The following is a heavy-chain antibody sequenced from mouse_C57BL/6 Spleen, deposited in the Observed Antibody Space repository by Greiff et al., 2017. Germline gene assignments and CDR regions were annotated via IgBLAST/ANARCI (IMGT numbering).Heavy chain of an antibody. V-gene: IGHV1-62-3*01. D-gene: IGHD2-5*01. CDR1: GYTFTSYW. J-gene: IGHJ2*01. CDR2: IDPNSGGT. Sequence: QVQLQQPGAELVKPGASVKLSCKASGYTFTSYWMHWVKQRPGRGLAWIGRIDPNSGGTKYNEKFKGKATLTADKSSSTAYMQLSSLESEDSAVYFCARDYSNYFDYWGQGTTLTVSS. CDR3: ARDYSNYFDY.